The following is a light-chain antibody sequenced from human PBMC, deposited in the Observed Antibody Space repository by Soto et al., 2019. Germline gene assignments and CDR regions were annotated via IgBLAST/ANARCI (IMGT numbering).Light chain of an antibody. V-gene: IGKV1-5*01. CDR2: DAS. J-gene: IGKJ2*01. CDR1: QSISSW. Sequence: DIQMTQSPSTLSASVGDRATITCRASQSISSWLAWYQQKPGKAPQLLIYDASSLESGVPSRFSGSGSGTEFTLTISSLQPDDFATYYCQQYNSYPYTFGQGTKLEIK. CDR3: QQYNSYPYT.